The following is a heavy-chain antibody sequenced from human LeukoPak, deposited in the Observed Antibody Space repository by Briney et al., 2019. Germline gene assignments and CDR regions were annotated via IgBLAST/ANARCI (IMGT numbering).Heavy chain of an antibody. CDR1: GYTFTGYY. V-gene: IGHV1-2*02. D-gene: IGHD5-18*01. CDR3: ARPGPDTAMASVSWFDP. Sequence: GASVKVSCKASGYTFTGYYMHWVRQAPGQGLEWTGWINPNSGGTNYAQKFQGRVTVTRDTSSSTAYMELSRLRSDDTAVYHCARPGPDTAMASVSWFDPWGQGTLVTVSS. CDR2: INPNSGGT. J-gene: IGHJ5*02.